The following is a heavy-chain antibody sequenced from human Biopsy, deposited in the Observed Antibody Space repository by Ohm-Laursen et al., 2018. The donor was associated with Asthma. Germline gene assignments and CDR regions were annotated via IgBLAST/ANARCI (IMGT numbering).Heavy chain of an antibody. D-gene: IGHD6-6*01. CDR1: GDAMSTSGSY. J-gene: IGHJ2*01. CDR3: ARAVSSSSYWYFDL. Sequence: SGTLSLTCIVSGDAMSTSGSYWGWIRQSPGKGLEWIGSIYYSGRTYYNPSLESRVTISADTSKDHFSLKVTSVTAADTAVYYCARAVSSSSYWYFDLWGRGDLVTASS. V-gene: IGHV4-39*02. CDR2: IYYSGRT.